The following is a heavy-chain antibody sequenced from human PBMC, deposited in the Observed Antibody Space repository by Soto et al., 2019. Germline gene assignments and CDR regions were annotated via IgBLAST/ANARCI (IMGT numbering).Heavy chain of an antibody. J-gene: IGHJ3*02. D-gene: IGHD1-26*01. V-gene: IGHV3-30*18. CDR2: ISYDGINK. CDR3: AKGRVGSTSNAFDI. Sequence: HPGGSLRLSCAASGFTFRSYCIHWVRQAPGKGLEWVTVISYDGINKYYADSVKGRFTISRDNSKNTLYLQMHSLRPEDTALYYCAKGRVGSTSNAFDILGQRTMVT. CDR1: GFTFRSYC.